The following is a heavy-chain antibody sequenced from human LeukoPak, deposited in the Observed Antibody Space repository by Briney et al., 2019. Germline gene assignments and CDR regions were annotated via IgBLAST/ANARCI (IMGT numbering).Heavy chain of an antibody. Sequence: GGSLRLSCAASGFTLSSYAMSWVRQAPGKGLEWVSATSSSDAGTYYAESVRGRFTISRDNSKNSLYLQMNSLRAEDTAVYYCATLLLVCEACHNDYWGQGTPLTVSS. D-gene: IGHD3-10*01. CDR1: GFTLSSYA. CDR3: ATLLLVCEACHNDY. CDR2: TSSSDAGT. V-gene: IGHV3-23*01. J-gene: IGHJ4*02.